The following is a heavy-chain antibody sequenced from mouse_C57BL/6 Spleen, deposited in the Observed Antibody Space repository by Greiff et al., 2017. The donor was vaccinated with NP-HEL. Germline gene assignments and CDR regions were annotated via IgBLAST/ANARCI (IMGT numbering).Heavy chain of an antibody. J-gene: IGHJ1*03. Sequence: QVHVKQPGAELVRPGTSVKLSCKASGYTFTSYWMHWVKQRPGQGLEWIGVIDPSDSYTNYNQKFKGKATLTVDTSSSTAYMQLSSLTSEDSAVYYCARLLFYSNYVGYFDVWGTGTTVTVSS. CDR2: IDPSDSYT. CDR3: ARLLFYSNYVGYFDV. D-gene: IGHD2-5*01. V-gene: IGHV1-59*01. CDR1: GYTFTSYW.